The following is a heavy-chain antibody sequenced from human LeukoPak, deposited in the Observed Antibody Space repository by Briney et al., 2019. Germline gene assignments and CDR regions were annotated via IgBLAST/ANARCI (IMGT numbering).Heavy chain of an antibody. CDR1: GFTFTDYY. CDR3: ARGAGPLFDP. V-gene: IGHV3-11*01. Sequence: GGSLRLSCAASGFTFTDYYMSWIRQAPGKGLEWISYISDSGGTKHYADSVKGRFIISRDNAKNSLYLQTNSLRAEDTAVYYCARGAGPLFDPWGQGTLVTVSS. CDR2: ISDSGGTK. J-gene: IGHJ5*02.